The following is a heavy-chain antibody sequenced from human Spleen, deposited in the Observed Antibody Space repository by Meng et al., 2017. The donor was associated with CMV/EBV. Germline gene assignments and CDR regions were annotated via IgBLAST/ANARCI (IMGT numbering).Heavy chain of an antibody. J-gene: IGHJ5*02. V-gene: IGHV4-39*07. CDR1: GGSISSSNNY. CDR2: IYYSGNT. Sequence: SETLSLTCNVSGGSISSSNNYWGWIRQPPGKGLEWIGSIYYSGNTFYNPSLKSRVTISVDTSKNQFSLKLSSVTAADTAVYYCARGAYTVTSFAEGRFDPWGQGILVTVSS. D-gene: IGHD4-11*01. CDR3: ARGAYTVTSFAEGRFDP.